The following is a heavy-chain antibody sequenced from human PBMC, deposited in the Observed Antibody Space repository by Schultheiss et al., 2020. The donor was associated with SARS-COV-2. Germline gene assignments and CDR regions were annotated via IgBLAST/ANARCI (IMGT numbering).Heavy chain of an antibody. CDR3: AKDGSLDYYGSGSYFGEFDY. CDR1: GFTFSSYE. J-gene: IGHJ4*02. Sequence: LSLTCAASGFTFSSYEMNWVRQAPGKGLEWVSSISSSGSTIYYADSVKGRFTISRDNAKNSLYLQMNSLRAEDTALYYCAKDGSLDYYGSGSYFGEFDYWGQGTLVTVSS. V-gene: IGHV3-48*03. D-gene: IGHD3-10*01. CDR2: ISSSGSTI.